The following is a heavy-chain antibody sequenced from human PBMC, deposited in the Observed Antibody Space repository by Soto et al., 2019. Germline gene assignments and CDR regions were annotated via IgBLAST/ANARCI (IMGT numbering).Heavy chain of an antibody. CDR1: GGSFSGYY. CDR2: INHSGST. CDR3: ARGGYSYGYGSPNYYYYGMDV. J-gene: IGHJ6*02. V-gene: IGHV4-34*01. D-gene: IGHD5-18*01. Sequence: SETLSLTCAVYGGSFSGYYWSWIRQPPGKGLEWIGEINHSGSTNYNPSLKSRVTISVDTPKNQFSLKLSSVTAADTAVYYCARGGYSYGYGSPNYYYYGMDVWGQGTTVTVLL.